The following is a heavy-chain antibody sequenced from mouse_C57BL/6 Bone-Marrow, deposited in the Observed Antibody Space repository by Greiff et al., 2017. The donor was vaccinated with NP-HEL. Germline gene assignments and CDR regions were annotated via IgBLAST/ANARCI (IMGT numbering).Heavy chain of an antibody. CDR1: GFTFSDYG. CDR2: ISSCSSTI. J-gene: IGHJ4*01. CDR3: ARDAMDY. Sequence: EVKLMESGGGLVKPGGSLKLSCAASGFTFSDYGMHWVRQAPEKGLEWVAYISSCSSTIYYADTVKGRFTISRDNAKNTLFLQMTSLRSEDTAMYYCARDAMDYWGQGTSVTVSS. V-gene: IGHV5-17*01.